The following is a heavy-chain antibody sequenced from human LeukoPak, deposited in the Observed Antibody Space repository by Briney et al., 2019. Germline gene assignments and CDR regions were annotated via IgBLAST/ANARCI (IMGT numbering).Heavy chain of an antibody. CDR1: GFTFSNAW. V-gene: IGHV4-34*01. J-gene: IGHJ4*02. CDR2: INHSGST. CDR3: ARPRGYYYDSSGYYYPY. Sequence: GSLRLSCAASGFTFSNAWMSWIRQPPGKGLEWIGEINHSGSTNYNPSLKSRVTISVDTSKNQFSLKLSSVTAADTAVYYCARPRGYYYDSSGYYYPYWGQGTLVTVSS. D-gene: IGHD3-22*01.